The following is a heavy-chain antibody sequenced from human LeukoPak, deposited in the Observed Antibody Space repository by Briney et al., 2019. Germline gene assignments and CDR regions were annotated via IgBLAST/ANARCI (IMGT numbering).Heavy chain of an antibody. Sequence: PGGSLRLSCAASGFTVSSNYMSWVRQAPGKGLEWVSVIYSGGSTYYADSVKGRFTISRDNSKNTLYLQMNSLRAEDTAVYYCATARIAAARYFDLWGRSTLVTVSS. V-gene: IGHV3-53*01. CDR1: GFTVSSNY. D-gene: IGHD6-13*01. CDR2: IYSGGST. J-gene: IGHJ2*01. CDR3: ATARIAAARYFDL.